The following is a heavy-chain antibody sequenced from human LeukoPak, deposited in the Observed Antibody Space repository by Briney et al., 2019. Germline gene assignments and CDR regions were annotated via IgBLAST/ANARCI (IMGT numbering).Heavy chain of an antibody. J-gene: IGHJ4*03. CDR3: ASIISARPDS. V-gene: IGHV4-39*01. D-gene: IGHD6-6*01. CDR1: GAAITTSDHY. Sequence: SQTLSLTCTVSGAAITTSDHYWGWIRQSPEKGLEWVGSSYYHASTYYNPSLSNPVTIYLHPTTNYFSLRLESLPPADPGVSFCASIISARPDSWGHGVLVTAS. CDR2: SYYHAST.